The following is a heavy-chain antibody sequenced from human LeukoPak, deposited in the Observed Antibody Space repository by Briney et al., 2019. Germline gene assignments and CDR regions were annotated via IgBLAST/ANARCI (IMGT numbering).Heavy chain of an antibody. D-gene: IGHD3-22*01. CDR3: ARDFGPGKGSGYSG. CDR1: GFTFSSSA. CDR2: ISYDGSNK. J-gene: IGHJ4*02. Sequence: GRSLRLSCAASGFTFSSSAMHWVRQAPGKGLEWVAVISYDGSNKYYADSVKGRFTISRDNSKNTLYLQMNSLRAEDTAVYYCARDFGPGKGSGYSGWGQGTLVTVSS. V-gene: IGHV3-30-3*01.